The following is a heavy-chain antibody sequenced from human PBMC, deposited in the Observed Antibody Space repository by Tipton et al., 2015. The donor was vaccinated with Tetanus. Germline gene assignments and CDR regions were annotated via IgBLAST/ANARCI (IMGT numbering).Heavy chain of an antibody. CDR3: ARQQSGYFTPFDY. Sequence: TLSLTCTVSGGSIRGGTFYWGWIRQPPGKGLEWIGSIYESGDTYYIPTLKSRVTISVDTPKNQFSLNLNSMAAADPGVNYCARQQSGYFTPFDYWGQGNLVTVSS. J-gene: IGHJ4*02. V-gene: IGHV4-39*01. CDR2: IYESGDT. CDR1: GGSIRGGTFY. D-gene: IGHD3-3*01.